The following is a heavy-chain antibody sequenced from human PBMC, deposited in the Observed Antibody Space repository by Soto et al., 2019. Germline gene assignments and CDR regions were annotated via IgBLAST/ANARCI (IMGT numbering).Heavy chain of an antibody. Sequence: GAAGRVCYKASGSTIRSYYMHWVRQAPGQGLECMGIINPSGSSTSYAQKFRGRITMTEDTSTDTAYMELSSLRSEDTAVYYCATVRYCSSTSCYRPGHWFDPWGQGTLVTVSS. CDR3: ATVRYCSSTSCYRPGHWFDP. CDR1: GSTIRSYY. D-gene: IGHD2-2*01. J-gene: IGHJ5*02. V-gene: IGHV1-46*01. CDR2: INPSGSST.